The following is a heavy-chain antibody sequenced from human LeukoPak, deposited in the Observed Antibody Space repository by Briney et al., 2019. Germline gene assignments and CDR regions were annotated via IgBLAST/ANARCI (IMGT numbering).Heavy chain of an antibody. D-gene: IGHD2-15*01. Sequence: SETLSLTCAAYGLSLSGYYWSWIRQPPGKGLEWIGEINHSGSTNYNPSLKSRVTISVDTSKNQFSLKLRAVTAADPYVYYCARVPYCSGGSCNYYYYYGMDVWGQGTTVTVSS. V-gene: IGHV4-34*01. CDR2: INHSGST. CDR3: ARVPYCSGGSCNYYYYYGMDV. CDR1: GLSLSGYY. J-gene: IGHJ6*02.